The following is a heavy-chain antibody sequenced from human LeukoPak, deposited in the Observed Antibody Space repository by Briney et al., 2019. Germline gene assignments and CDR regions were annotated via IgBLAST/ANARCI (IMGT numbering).Heavy chain of an antibody. Sequence: SGTLSLTCTVSGGSISSYYWSWIRQPPGKGLEWIGYIYYSGSTNYNPSLKSRVTISVDTSKNQFSLKLSSVTAADTAVYYCARHYIKVVANWYFDLWGRGTLVTVSS. D-gene: IGHD2-21*01. CDR3: ARHYIKVVANWYFDL. J-gene: IGHJ2*01. CDR2: IYYSGST. CDR1: GGSISSYY. V-gene: IGHV4-59*08.